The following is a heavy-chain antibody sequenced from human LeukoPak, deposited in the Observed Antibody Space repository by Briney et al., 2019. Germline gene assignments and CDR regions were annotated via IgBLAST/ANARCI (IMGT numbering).Heavy chain of an antibody. CDR1: GLTFTKAW. Sequence: GGSLRLSCAASGLTFTKAWMTWVRQAPGEGLEWVGRIKSNTDGGTTDYAAPVKGRFTISRDDSKSTLYLQMNSLKTEDTAVYYCTTNPYDRSGYHIWGQGTMVTVSS. CDR3: TTNPYDRSGYHI. J-gene: IGHJ3*02. CDR2: IKSNTDGGTT. D-gene: IGHD3-22*01. V-gene: IGHV3-15*01.